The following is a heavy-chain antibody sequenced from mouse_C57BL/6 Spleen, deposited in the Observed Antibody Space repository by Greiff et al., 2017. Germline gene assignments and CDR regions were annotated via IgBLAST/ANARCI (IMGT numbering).Heavy chain of an antibody. J-gene: IGHJ4*01. V-gene: IGHV1-82*01. CDR2: IYPGDGDT. Sequence: QVQLQQSGPELVKPGASVKISCKASGYAFSSSWMNWVKQRPGKGLEWIGRIYPGDGDTNYNGKFKGKATLTAAKSSSTAYMQLSSLTSEDSAVYFCARSLYSCGSSYDYYAMDYWGQGTSVTVSS. D-gene: IGHD1-1*01. CDR3: ARSLYSCGSSYDYYAMDY. CDR1: GYAFSSSW.